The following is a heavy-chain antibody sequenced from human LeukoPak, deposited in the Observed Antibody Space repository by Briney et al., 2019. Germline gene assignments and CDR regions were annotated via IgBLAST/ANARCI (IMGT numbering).Heavy chain of an antibody. D-gene: IGHD2-8*02. V-gene: IGHV3-30*02. Sequence: GGSLGLSCAASGFTFSNYGMHWVRQAPGKGLEWVAFIRYDGSNKYYADSVKGRFTISRDNSKNTLFLQMNSLRAEDSAVYYCARDTGRLDAFDIWGQGTMVTVSS. CDR2: IRYDGSNK. CDR1: GFTFSNYG. J-gene: IGHJ3*02. CDR3: ARDTGRLDAFDI.